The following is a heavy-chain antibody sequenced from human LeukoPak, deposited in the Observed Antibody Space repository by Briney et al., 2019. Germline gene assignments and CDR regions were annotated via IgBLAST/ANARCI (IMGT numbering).Heavy chain of an antibody. V-gene: IGHV3-48*01. Sequence: QPGGSLRLSCAASGFTFSSYSMNWVRQAPGKGLEWVSYISSSSITIYYADSVKGRFTISRDNAKNSLYLQMNSLRAEDTAVYYCTRSTIAVGGVLEYWGQGILVTVSS. J-gene: IGHJ4*02. CDR1: GFTFSSYS. D-gene: IGHD6-19*01. CDR2: ISSSSITI. CDR3: TRSTIAVGGVLEY.